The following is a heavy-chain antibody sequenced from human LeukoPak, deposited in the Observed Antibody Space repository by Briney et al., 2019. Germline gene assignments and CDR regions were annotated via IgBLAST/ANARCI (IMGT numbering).Heavy chain of an antibody. D-gene: IGHD7-27*01. V-gene: IGHV3-74*01. CDR3: ANDLTGASDY. CDR2: INPDGSYT. J-gene: IGHJ4*02. Sequence: GGSLRLSCAASGFTFSNYWMHWVRQAPGKGLVWVSRINPDGSYTSYADSVQGQFTISRDNAKNTLYLQMNSLRAEDTAVYYCANDLTGASDYWGQGTLVTVSS. CDR1: GFTFSNYW.